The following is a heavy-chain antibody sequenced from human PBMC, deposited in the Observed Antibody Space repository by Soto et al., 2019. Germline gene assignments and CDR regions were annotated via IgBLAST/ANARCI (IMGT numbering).Heavy chain of an antibody. CDR2: ISGSVGST. J-gene: IGHJ4*02. V-gene: IGHV3-23*01. CDR1: GFTFSIYA. CDR3: AKDLSPLVYSSSDY. Sequence: QPGGSLRLSCAASGFTFSIYAMSWVRQAPGKGLEWVSAISGSVGSTYYADSVKGRFTISRDNSKNTLYLQMNSLRAEDTAVYYCAKDLSPLVYSSSDYWGQGTRVTVSS. D-gene: IGHD6-6*01.